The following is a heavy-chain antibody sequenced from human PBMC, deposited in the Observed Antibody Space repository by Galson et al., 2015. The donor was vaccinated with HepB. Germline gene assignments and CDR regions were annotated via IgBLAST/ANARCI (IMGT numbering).Heavy chain of an antibody. Sequence: SLRLSCAASGFTFSDYAMRWVRQAPGKGLEWVSAIGAGGTTFYADSVKGRFTISRDNSKNTLYLQMNSLRVEDTAMYYCAKVPRNTYYCDYWGQGTLVTVSS. J-gene: IGHJ4*02. CDR1: GFTFSDYA. CDR3: AKVPRNTYYCDY. V-gene: IGHV3-23*01. CDR2: IGAGGTT.